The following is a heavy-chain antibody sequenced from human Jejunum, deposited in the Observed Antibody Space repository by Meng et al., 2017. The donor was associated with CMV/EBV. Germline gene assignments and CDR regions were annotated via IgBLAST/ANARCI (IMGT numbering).Heavy chain of an antibody. CDR1: GGSMISYY. V-gene: IGHV4-4*07. J-gene: IGHJ4*02. CDR2: IYTSGST. Sequence: QVRLPESCPGLGKPSETLSLTCSVSGGSMISYYWSWIRQPAGKGLEWIGHIYTSGSTNYSPSLKSRVTMSLDTAKNQFSLKVSSVTAADTAVYYCARLSKDGWSTFDYWGQGTLVTVSS. CDR3: ARLSKDGWSTFDY. D-gene: IGHD6-19*01.